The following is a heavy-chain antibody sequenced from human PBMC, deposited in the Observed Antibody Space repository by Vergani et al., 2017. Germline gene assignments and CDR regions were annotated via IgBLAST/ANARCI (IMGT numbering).Heavy chain of an antibody. CDR1: GYTFTSYG. CDR3: ARDPDIGVVPAAPYYYYYYGMDV. CDR2: ISAYNGNT. Sequence: QVQLVQSGAEVKKPGASVKVSCKASGYTFTSYGISWVRQAPGQGLEWMGWISAYNGNTNYAQKRQGRVTMTTDTSTSTAYMELRSLRSDDTAVYYCARDPDIGVVPAAPYYYYYYGMDVWGQGTTVTVSS. V-gene: IGHV1-18*04. D-gene: IGHD2-2*01. J-gene: IGHJ6*02.